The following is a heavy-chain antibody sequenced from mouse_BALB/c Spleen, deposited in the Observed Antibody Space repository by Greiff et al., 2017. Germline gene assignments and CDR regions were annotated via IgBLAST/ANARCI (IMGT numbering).Heavy chain of an antibody. D-gene: IGHD1-1*01. CDR2: INPSNGRT. CDR3: ARYDYGSSYFDY. J-gene: IGHJ2*01. V-gene: IGHV1S81*02. Sequence: QVQLQQPGAELVKPGASVKLSCKASGYTFTSYWMHWVKQRPGQGLEWIGEINPSNGRTNYNEKFKSKATLTVDKSSSTAYMQLSSLTSEDSAVYYCARYDYGSSYFDYWGQGTTLTVSS. CDR1: GYTFTSYW.